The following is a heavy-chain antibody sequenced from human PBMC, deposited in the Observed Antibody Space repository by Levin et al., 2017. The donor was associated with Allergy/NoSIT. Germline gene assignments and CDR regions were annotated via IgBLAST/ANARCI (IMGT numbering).Heavy chain of an antibody. CDR2: TIPYNGNT. J-gene: IGHJ4*02. D-gene: IGHD5-24*01. CDR3: ARATDAYNFVLDY. V-gene: IGHV1-18*01. Sequence: ASVKVSCKASGFTFSQQTIGWVRQAPGQGLEWMGWTIPYNGNTKYAQKFQGRVTLTTDASTSTAYMELRSLRSDDTAVYYCARATDAYNFVLDYWGQGTLVTVAS. CDR1: GFTFSQQT.